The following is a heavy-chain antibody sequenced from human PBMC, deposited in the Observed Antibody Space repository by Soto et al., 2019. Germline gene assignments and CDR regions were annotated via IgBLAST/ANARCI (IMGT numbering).Heavy chain of an antibody. D-gene: IGHD1-1*01. CDR2: LYDVFGS. V-gene: IGHV3-53*01. CDR1: GLTVSGTKY. J-gene: IGHJ3*01. Sequence: DVQLVESGGGLIQPGESLRLTCAAFGLTVSGTKYVAWVRQAPGKGLEWVSALYDVFGSFYADSVKGRFTTSSDRSKSTVYLQMNDLRPDDTAVYYCASWHEREHAYDVWGQGTTVIVSS. CDR3: ASWHEREHAYDV.